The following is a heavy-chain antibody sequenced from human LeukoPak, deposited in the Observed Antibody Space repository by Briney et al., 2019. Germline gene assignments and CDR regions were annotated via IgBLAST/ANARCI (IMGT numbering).Heavy chain of an antibody. D-gene: IGHD2-15*01. Sequence: GGSLRLSCAASGCTFSSYDMHWVRQAPGKGLEWVSAIDTAGDTYYPGSVKGRFTISRENAKNSLYLQMNSLRAGDTAVYYCARGESHCSGGSCYSEPSDDAFDIWGQGTMVTVSS. CDR2: IDTAGDT. CDR3: ARGESHCSGGSCYSEPSDDAFDI. CDR1: GCTFSSYD. V-gene: IGHV3-13*01. J-gene: IGHJ3*02.